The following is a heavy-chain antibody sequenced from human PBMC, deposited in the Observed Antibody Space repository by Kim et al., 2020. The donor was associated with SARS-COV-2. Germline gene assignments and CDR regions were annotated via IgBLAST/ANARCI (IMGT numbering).Heavy chain of an antibody. CDR2: IGGGIGNT. Sequence: ASVKVSCKASGYIFTSYDMQWVRQAPGQRLEWMGWIGGGIGNTRYSQNFQGRISITWDTSASTVYMELSSLRSEDTAVYYCARQPTYGYFCDYWGQGTLVTVSS. CDR3: ARQPTYGYFCDY. J-gene: IGHJ4*02. D-gene: IGHD3-22*01. CDR1: GYIFTSYD. V-gene: IGHV1-3*01.